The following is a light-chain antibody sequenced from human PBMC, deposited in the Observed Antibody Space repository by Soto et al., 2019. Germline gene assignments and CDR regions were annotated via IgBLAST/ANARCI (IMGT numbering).Light chain of an antibody. J-gene: IGLJ2*01. Sequence: QTVLTQPASVSGSPGQWIAISCTGTSSDVGGYNLVSWYQQHPGKAPKFLIYEDSKRPSGVSNRFSGSKSGNTASLTISGLQAEDEADYYCCSHAGSSTYVVFGGGTKVTVL. V-gene: IGLV2-23*01. CDR2: EDS. CDR3: CSHAGSSTYVV. CDR1: SSDVGGYNL.